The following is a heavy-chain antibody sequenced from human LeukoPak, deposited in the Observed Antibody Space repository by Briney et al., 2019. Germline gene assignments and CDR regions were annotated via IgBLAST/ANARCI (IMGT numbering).Heavy chain of an antibody. CDR1: GGSISSGTYF. J-gene: IGHJ4*02. CDR3: ARHVWYSSRWYFDY. V-gene: IGHV4-39*01. D-gene: IGHD6-13*01. CDR2: VLYDGNS. Sequence: SETLSLTCSVSGGSISSGTYFWVWIRQFSGTGLEWIGHVLYDGNSYFNPSLKSRASLSMDMSKNQFSLKLSSVTAADTAVYYCARHVWYSSRWYFDYWGQGTLVTVSS.